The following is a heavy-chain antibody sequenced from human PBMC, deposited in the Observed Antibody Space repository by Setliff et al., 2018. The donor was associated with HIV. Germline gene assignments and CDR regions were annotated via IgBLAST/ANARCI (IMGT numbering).Heavy chain of an antibody. Sequence: ASVKVSCKTSGYTFTSYAMHWVRQAPGQRLEWMGWINAGNGNTKYSQKFQGRVTITRDTSASTAYMELSSLRSEDTAVYYCARYGPLPHADYYFDYWGQGTQVTVSS. D-gene: IGHD3-10*01. CDR2: INAGNGNT. CDR3: ARYGPLPHADYYFDY. V-gene: IGHV1-3*01. CDR1: GYTFTSYA. J-gene: IGHJ4*02.